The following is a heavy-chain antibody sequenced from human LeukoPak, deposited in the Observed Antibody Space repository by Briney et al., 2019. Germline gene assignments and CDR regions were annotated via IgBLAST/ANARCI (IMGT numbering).Heavy chain of an antibody. CDR1: GGSIGSYY. CDR2: IYYSGST. J-gene: IGHJ4*02. CDR3: AREAYCGGDCYSGFDY. Sequence: PSETLSLTCTVSGGSIGSYYWSWIRQPPGKGLEWIGYIYYSGSTNYNPSLKSRVTISVDTSKNQFSLKLSSVTAADTAVYYCAREAYCGGDCYSGFDYWGQGTLVTVSS. V-gene: IGHV4-59*01. D-gene: IGHD2-21*02.